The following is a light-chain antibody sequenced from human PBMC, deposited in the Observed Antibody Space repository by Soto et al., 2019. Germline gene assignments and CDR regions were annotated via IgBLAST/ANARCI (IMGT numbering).Light chain of an antibody. CDR1: QNIGTH. V-gene: IGKV1-39*01. CDR2: AGT. CDR3: QQSHSAPLT. J-gene: IGKJ4*01. Sequence: IQMTQSPSSLSASVGDRVTITCWASQNIGTHLNWYRQTPGKSPRLLIHAGTTLETEVASRFSGSGSGTEFTLTIASLQAADFETYYGQQSHSAPLTFGGGTKVEMK.